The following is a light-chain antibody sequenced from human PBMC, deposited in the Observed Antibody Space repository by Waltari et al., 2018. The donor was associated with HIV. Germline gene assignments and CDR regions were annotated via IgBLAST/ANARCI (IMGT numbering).Light chain of an antibody. CDR2: GTS. V-gene: IGKV3-20*01. CDR1: QSVSGNH. Sequence: EIVLTQSPGTLSLSPGERATLSGRASQSVSGNHLAWYQQRPGQAPRLLIYGTSSRSTAIPYRLSGSGSGTDFTLTISRLEPEDFAVYYCQQYGSSFRTFGQGTKVEIK. J-gene: IGKJ1*01. CDR3: QQYGSSFRT.